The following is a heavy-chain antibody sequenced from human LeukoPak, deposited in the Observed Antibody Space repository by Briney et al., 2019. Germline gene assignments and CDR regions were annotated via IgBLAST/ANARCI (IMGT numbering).Heavy chain of an antibody. Sequence: SETLSLTCAVYGGSFSGFYWSWIRQPPGKGLEWIGEINHSGSTNYNPSLKSRVTISVDTSKNQFSLKLSSVTAADTAVYYCATGRGMTTVVTPAIDYWGQGTLVTVSS. CDR3: ATGRGMTTVVTPAIDY. V-gene: IGHV4-34*01. D-gene: IGHD4-23*01. CDR2: INHSGST. CDR1: GGSFSGFY. J-gene: IGHJ4*02.